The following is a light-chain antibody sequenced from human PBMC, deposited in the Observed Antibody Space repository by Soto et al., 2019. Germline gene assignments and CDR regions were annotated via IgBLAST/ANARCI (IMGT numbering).Light chain of an antibody. CDR3: QEYRSSLRP. Sequence: ETVLTQSPGTLSVSPGERAILFCRASQSVGNNYLAWYQHKPGRAPRLLIYGASNRATRIPDRFSGTGSGTAFTHTISRPEPEDFAVYYCQEYRSSLRPFGQGTKVEI. CDR1: QSVGNNY. V-gene: IGKV3-20*01. CDR2: GAS. J-gene: IGKJ1*01.